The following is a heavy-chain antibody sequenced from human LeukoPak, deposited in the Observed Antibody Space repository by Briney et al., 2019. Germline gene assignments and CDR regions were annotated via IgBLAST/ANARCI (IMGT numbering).Heavy chain of an antibody. Sequence: PGGSLRLSCAASAFSFSNYNMNWVRQAPGKGLEWVSSITSSGSYIYYADSVKGRFTISRDNSKNTLYLQMNSLRAEDTAVYYCAKDRGSIAFGFDYWGQGTLVTVSS. J-gene: IGHJ4*02. CDR2: ITSSGSYI. CDR3: AKDRGSIAFGFDY. CDR1: AFSFSNYN. D-gene: IGHD3-10*01. V-gene: IGHV3-21*04.